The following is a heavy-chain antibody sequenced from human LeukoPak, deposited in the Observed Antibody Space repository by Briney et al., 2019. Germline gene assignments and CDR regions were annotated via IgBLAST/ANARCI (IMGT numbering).Heavy chain of an antibody. CDR3: ARRYCSGGSCYFDY. D-gene: IGHD2-15*01. CDR2: ISYDAINK. V-gene: IGHV3-30*03. J-gene: IGHJ4*02. CDR1: GFTFRSYA. Sequence: GGSLRLSCAASGFTFRSYAMHWVRQAPGKGLEWVAVISYDAINKYYADSVKGRFTISRDNSKNTLYLQMNSLRAEDTAVYYCARRYCSGGSCYFDYWGQGTLVTVSS.